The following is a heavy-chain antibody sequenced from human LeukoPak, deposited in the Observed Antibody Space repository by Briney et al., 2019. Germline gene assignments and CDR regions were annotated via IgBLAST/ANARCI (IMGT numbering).Heavy chain of an antibody. V-gene: IGHV5-51*01. CDR3: ARQEERGYCSSTSCYAAHGEYAFDI. CDR1: GYSFTSYW. Sequence: GESLKISCKGSGYSFTSYWIGWVRPMPGKGLEWMGIIYPGDSDTRYSPSFQGQVTISADKSISTAYLQWSSLKASDTAMYYCARQEERGYCSSTSCYAAHGEYAFDIWGQGTMVTVSS. CDR2: IYPGDSDT. J-gene: IGHJ3*02. D-gene: IGHD2-2*01.